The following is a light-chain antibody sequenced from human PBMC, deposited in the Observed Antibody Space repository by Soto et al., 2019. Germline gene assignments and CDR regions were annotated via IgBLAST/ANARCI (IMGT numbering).Light chain of an antibody. CDR3: QQRNVWPPIT. J-gene: IGKJ5*01. CDR1: QSIHTS. V-gene: IGKV3-11*01. Sequence: VLTQSPATLSLSPGERATLSCRASQSIHTSLAWYQQNPGQPPRLVVYDSTLRANGVPDRFGGSRSGTEFTLTINNLEPEDFAVYYCQQRNVWPPITFGQGTRLEIK. CDR2: DST.